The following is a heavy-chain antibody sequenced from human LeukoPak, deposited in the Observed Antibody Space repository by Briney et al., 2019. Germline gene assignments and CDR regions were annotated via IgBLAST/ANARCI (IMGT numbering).Heavy chain of an antibody. CDR3: GLVILHRPKYYYYYYMDV. CDR2: IIPIFGTA. D-gene: IGHD3-9*01. J-gene: IGHJ6*03. Sequence: ASVKVSCKASGGTFSSYAISWVRQAPGQGLEWMGGIIPIFGTANYAQKFQGRVTITADESTSTAYMELSSLRSEDTAVYYCGLVILHRPKYYYYYYMDVWGKGTTVTISS. CDR1: GGTFSSYA. V-gene: IGHV1-69*13.